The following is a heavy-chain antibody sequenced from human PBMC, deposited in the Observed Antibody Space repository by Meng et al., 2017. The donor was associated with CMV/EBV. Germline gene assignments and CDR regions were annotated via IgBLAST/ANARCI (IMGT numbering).Heavy chain of an antibody. D-gene: IGHD2-21*01. V-gene: IGHV3-74*01. CDR2: INSDGSST. J-gene: IGHJ6*02. CDR1: GFTFSSYW. CDR3: ARAQYCGGDCYSEGVDEYYYGIDV. Sequence: GESLKISCAASGFTFSSYWMHWVRQAPGKGLVWVSRINSDGSSTSYADSVKGRFTISRGNAKNTLYLQMNSLRAEDTAVYYCARAQYCGGDCYSEGVDEYYYGIDVWGQGTTVTVSS.